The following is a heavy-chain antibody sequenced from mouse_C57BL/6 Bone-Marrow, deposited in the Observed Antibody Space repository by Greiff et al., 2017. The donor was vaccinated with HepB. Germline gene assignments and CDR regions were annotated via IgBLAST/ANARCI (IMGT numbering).Heavy chain of an antibody. CDR1: GYTFTSYW. CDR3: ARVTTGRAWFAY. Sequence: VQLQQPGAELVRPGTSVKLSCKASGYTFTSYWMHWVKQRPGQGLEWIGVIDPSDSYTNYNQKFKGKATLTVDTSSSTAYMQLSSLTSEDSAVYYCARVTTGRAWFAYWGQGTLVTVSA. V-gene: IGHV1-59*01. CDR2: IDPSDSYT. J-gene: IGHJ3*01. D-gene: IGHD2-12*01.